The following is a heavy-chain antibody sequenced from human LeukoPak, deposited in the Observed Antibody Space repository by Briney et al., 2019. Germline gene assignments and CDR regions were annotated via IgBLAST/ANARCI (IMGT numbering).Heavy chain of an antibody. J-gene: IGHJ6*03. CDR3: ASGPVNTALLEDPYYYYMDV. V-gene: IGHV3-30-3*01. Sequence: GGSLRLSCAASGFTISTNYMSWVRQAPGKGREWVAVISYDGGNKYYADSVKGRFTISRDNSKNTLYMQMNSLRAEDTALYYCASGPVNTALLEDPYYYYMDVWGKGTTVTVSS. D-gene: IGHD5-18*01. CDR2: ISYDGGNK. CDR1: GFTISTNY.